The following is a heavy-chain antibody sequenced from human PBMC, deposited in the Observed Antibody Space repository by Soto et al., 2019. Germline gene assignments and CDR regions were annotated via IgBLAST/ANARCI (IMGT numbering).Heavy chain of an antibody. Sequence: GGSLRLSCAASGFTFSSYAMSWVRQAPGKGLEWVAVICDDGSNKYYADSVKGRFTISRDNSKNTLYLQMNSLRAEDTAVYYCAPTAMVTQMTFDYWGQGTLVTVSS. CDR1: GFTFSSYA. V-gene: IGHV3-30-3*01. CDR2: ICDDGSNK. D-gene: IGHD5-18*01. J-gene: IGHJ4*02. CDR3: APTAMVTQMTFDY.